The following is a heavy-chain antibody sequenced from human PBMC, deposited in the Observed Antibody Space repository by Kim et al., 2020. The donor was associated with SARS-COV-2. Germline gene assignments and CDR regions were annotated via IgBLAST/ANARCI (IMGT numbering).Heavy chain of an antibody. J-gene: IGHJ5*02. CDR1: GFTFSSYA. CDR2: ISGSGGST. D-gene: IGHD3-10*01. CDR3: AKSLGYYGSGSYYFLRRFDP. Sequence: GGSLRLSCAASGFTFSSYAMSWVRQAPGKGLEWVSAISGSGGSTYYADSVKGRFTISRDHSKNTLYLQMNSLRTEDTAVYYCAKSLGYYGSGSYYFLRRFDPWGQGTLVTVSS. V-gene: IGHV3-23*01.